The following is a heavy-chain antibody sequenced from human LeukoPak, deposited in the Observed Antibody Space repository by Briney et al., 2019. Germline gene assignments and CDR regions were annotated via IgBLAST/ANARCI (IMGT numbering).Heavy chain of an antibody. CDR1: GGSISSGDYY. CDR2: IYYSGST. CDR3: ARVGQQLALYRVDP. Sequence: PSETLSLTCTVSGGSISSGDYYWSWIRQPPGKGLEWIGYIYYSGSTYYNPSLKSRVTISVDTSKNQFSLKLSSVTAADTAVYYCARVGQQLALYRVDPLGQGTLVTVSS. D-gene: IGHD6-13*01. V-gene: IGHV4-30-4*08. J-gene: IGHJ5*02.